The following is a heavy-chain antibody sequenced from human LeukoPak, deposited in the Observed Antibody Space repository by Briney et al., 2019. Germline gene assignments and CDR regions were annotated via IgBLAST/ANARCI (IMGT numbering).Heavy chain of an antibody. Sequence: SXXVSCKASGYTFTSYDINWVRQATGQGLEWMGWMNPNSGDTGYAQKFQGRVTITRNTSISTAYMELSSLRSEDTAVYYCARGLGYCSGGSCYAFDYWGQGTLVTVSS. CDR1: GYTFTSYD. CDR2: MNPNSGDT. V-gene: IGHV1-8*03. J-gene: IGHJ4*02. D-gene: IGHD2-15*01. CDR3: ARGLGYCSGGSCYAFDY.